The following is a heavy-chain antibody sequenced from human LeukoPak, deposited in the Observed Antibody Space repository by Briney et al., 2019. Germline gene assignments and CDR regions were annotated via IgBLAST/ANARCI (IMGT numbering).Heavy chain of an antibody. Sequence: PGGSLRLSCAASGFTVSSNYMSWVRQAPGKGLEWVSVIYSGGSTYYADSVKGRFTISRDNSKNTLYLQMNSLRAEDTAVYYCARAERSSYYYMDVWGKGTTVTISS. J-gene: IGHJ6*03. CDR2: IYSGGST. D-gene: IGHD1-1*01. CDR3: ARAERSSYYYMDV. CDR1: GFTVSSNY. V-gene: IGHV3-66*01.